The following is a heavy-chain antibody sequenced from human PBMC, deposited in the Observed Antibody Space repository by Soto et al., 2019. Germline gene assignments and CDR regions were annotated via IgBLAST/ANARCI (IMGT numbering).Heavy chain of an antibody. CDR2: ISAYNGNT. D-gene: IGHD3-22*01. CDR3: ARVDSSGYFDD. Sequence: ASVKVSCKDSGGTSRNYVISWVRQAPGQGLEWMGWISAYNGNTNYAQKLQGRVTMTTDTSTSTAYMELRSLRSDDTAVYYCARVDSSGYFDDWGQGTLVTVSS. V-gene: IGHV1-18*01. CDR1: GGTSRNYV. J-gene: IGHJ4*02.